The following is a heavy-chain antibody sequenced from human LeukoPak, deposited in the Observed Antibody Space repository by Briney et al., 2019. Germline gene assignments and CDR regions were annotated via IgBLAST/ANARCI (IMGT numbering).Heavy chain of an antibody. CDR2: IFYSGNS. Sequence: SETLSLTCTVSGGSISSYYWSWIRQPPGKGLEWIGYIFYSGNSYYNPSLKSRVTISVDTSKNQFSLKLSSVTAADTAVYYCARFGAGGYYHDTNVSPSDAFDLWGQGAAVTASS. D-gene: IGHD3-22*01. V-gene: IGHV4-30-4*08. J-gene: IGHJ3*01. CDR1: GGSISSYY. CDR3: ARFGAGGYYHDTNVSPSDAFDL.